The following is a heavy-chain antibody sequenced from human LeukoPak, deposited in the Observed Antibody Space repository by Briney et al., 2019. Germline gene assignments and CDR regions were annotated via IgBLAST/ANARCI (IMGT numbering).Heavy chain of an antibody. D-gene: IGHD3-16*01. J-gene: IGHJ4*02. V-gene: IGHV1-18*04. CDR1: GYTFTSYG. Sequence: ASVKVSCKTSGYTFTSYGINWVRQAPGHGLEWMGWISTYSGDTNSAQKLQARVTMTRDTSTGTAYMELRSLRSDDTAVYYCARDPGGRRSQAGHFDYWGQGTLVTVSS. CDR2: ISTYSGDT. CDR3: ARDPGGRRSQAGHFDY.